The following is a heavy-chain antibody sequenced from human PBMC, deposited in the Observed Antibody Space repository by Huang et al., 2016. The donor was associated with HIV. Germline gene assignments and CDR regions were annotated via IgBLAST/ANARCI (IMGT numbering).Heavy chain of an antibody. J-gene: IGHJ4*02. D-gene: IGHD3-16*01. CDR1: GYKFHIYE. V-gene: IGHV1-18*04. CDR3: ARTKGEFDF. Sequence: QIHLVQSGPEVKQPGASVKVSCKAFGYKFHIYEITWVRQTPGQCLEWMGWISGDNVSTRFAQKFQDRLTMTTDVSTSTAYLELRSLRLDDTAVYYCARTKGEFDFWGQGALVTVSS. CDR2: ISGDNVST.